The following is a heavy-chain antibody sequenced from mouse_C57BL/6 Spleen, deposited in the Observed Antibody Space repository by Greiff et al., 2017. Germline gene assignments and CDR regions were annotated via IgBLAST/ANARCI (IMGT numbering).Heavy chain of an antibody. D-gene: IGHD5-1*01. Sequence: EVKLVESGPELVKPGDSVKISCKASGYSFTGYFMNWVMQSHGKSLEWIGRINPYNGDTFYNQKFKGKATLTVDKSSSTAHMELRSLTSEDSAVYYCAREHTYQGYFDVWGTGTTVTVSS. V-gene: IGHV1-20*01. J-gene: IGHJ1*03. CDR1: GYSFTGYF. CDR2: INPYNGDT. CDR3: AREHTYQGYFDV.